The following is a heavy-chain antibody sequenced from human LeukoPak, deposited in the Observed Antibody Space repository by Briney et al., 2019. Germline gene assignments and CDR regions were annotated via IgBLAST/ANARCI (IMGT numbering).Heavy chain of an antibody. V-gene: IGHV3-74*01. CDR1: GFTFSSYW. CDR2: INSDGSST. CDR3: ARDHSSSWYVYYMDV. Sequence: PGGSLRLSCAASGFTFSSYWMHWVRQAPGKGLVWVSRINSDGSSTSYADSVKGRFTISRDNAKNTLYLQMNSLRAEDTAVYYCARDHSSSWYVYYMDVWGKGTTVTVSS. D-gene: IGHD6-13*01. J-gene: IGHJ6*03.